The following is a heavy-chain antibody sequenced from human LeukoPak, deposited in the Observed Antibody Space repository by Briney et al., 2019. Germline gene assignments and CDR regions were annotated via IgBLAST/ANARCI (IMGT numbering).Heavy chain of an antibody. D-gene: IGHD3-22*01. V-gene: IGHV3-30*04. Sequence: GGSLRLSCAASGFTFSSYAMHWVRQAPGKGLEWVAVISYDGNNYYYADSVKGRFTISRDNSKNTLYLQMNSLRAGDTAVYYCARGVYYYDSSGPGDYWGQGTLVTVSS. CDR1: GFTFSSYA. CDR3: ARGVYYYDSSGPGDY. J-gene: IGHJ4*02. CDR2: ISYDGNNY.